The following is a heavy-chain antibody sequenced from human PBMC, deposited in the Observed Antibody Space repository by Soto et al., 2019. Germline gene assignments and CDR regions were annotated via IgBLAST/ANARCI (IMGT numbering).Heavy chain of an antibody. CDR3: ASLQGFLEWFSGPDYYYYGMDV. J-gene: IGHJ6*02. CDR2: IIPIFGTA. D-gene: IGHD3-3*01. Sequence: GASVKVSCKASGGTFSSYAISWVRQAPGQGLEWMGGIIPIFGTANYAQKFQGRVTITADESTSTAYMELSSLRSEDTAVYYCASLQGFLEWFSGPDYYYYGMDVWGQGTTVTVSS. CDR1: GGTFSSYA. V-gene: IGHV1-69*13.